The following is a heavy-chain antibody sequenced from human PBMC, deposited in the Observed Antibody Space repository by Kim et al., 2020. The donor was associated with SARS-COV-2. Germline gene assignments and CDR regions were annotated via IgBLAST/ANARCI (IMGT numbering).Heavy chain of an antibody. D-gene: IGHD4-17*01. CDR1: GGTFSSYA. CDR2: IIPILGIA. Sequence: SVKVSCKASGGTFSSYAISWVRQAPGQGLEWMGRIIPILGIANYAQKFQGRVTITADKSTSTAYMELSSLRSEDTVVYYCARGKTVTTSQGDWFDPWGQGTLVTVSS. V-gene: IGHV1-69*04. CDR3: ARGKTVTTSQGDWFDP. J-gene: IGHJ5*02.